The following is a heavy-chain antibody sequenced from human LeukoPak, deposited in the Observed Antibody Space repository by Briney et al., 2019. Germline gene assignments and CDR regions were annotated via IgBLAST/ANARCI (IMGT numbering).Heavy chain of an antibody. CDR1: GYTFTGYY. CDR2: INPNSGDT. J-gene: IGHJ4*02. V-gene: IGHV1-2*02. Sequence: ASVKVSCKASGYTFTGYYMHWVRQAPGQGPEWMGCINPNSGDTNYAQKFQGRVTMTRDTSISTAYMELSRLRSDDTAVYYCARGSYYGSGSYPLYFDYWGQGTLVTVSS. CDR3: ARGSYYGSGSYPLYFDY. D-gene: IGHD3-10*01.